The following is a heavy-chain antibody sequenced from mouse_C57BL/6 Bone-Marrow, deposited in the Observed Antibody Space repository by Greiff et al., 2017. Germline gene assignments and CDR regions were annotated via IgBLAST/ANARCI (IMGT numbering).Heavy chain of an antibody. J-gene: IGHJ4*01. Sequence: EVKLMESGGGLVKPGGSLKLSCAASGFTFSSYAMSWVRQTPEKRLEWVATISDGGSYTYYPDNVKGRFTISRDNAKNNLYLQRSHLKSEDTAMYYCARARWLLDYAMDYWGQGTSVTVSS. CDR2: ISDGGSYT. D-gene: IGHD2-3*01. V-gene: IGHV5-4*03. CDR3: ARARWLLDYAMDY. CDR1: GFTFSSYA.